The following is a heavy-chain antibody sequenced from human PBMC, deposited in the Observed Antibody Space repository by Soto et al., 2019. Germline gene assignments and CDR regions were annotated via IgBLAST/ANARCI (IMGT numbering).Heavy chain of an antibody. V-gene: IGHV5-51*01. CDR3: ARHEVVVVPAAIQGWYFDL. CDR2: IYPGDSDT. CDR1: GYSFTSYW. D-gene: IGHD2-2*02. J-gene: IGHJ2*01. Sequence: GESLKISCKGSGYSFTSYWIGWVRQMPGKGLEWMGIIYPGDSDTRYSPSFQGQVTISADKSISTAYLQWSSLKASDTAMYYCARHEVVVVPAAIQGWYFDLWGRGTLVTVSS.